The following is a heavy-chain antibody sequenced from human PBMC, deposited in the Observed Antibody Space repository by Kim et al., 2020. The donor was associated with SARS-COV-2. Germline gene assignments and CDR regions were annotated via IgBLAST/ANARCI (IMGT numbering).Heavy chain of an antibody. CDR2: IRSKANSYAT. CDR1: GFIFSDSA. J-gene: IGHJ3*02. CDR3: TRVPPYSNSWWDAFY. V-gene: IGHV3-73*01. D-gene: IGHD6-13*01. Sequence: GGSLRLSCAASGFIFSDSAMYWVRQASGKGLQWVGRIRSKANSYATAYDVSVKGRFIISRDDSKNTAYLQMNSLKTEDTAIYYCTRVPPYSNSWWDAFY.